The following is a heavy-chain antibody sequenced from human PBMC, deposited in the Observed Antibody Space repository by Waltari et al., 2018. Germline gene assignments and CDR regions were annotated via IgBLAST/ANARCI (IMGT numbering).Heavy chain of an antibody. Sequence: EVQLVESGGVLVETGGSVGLSSDASGFTFIPGGRRWVRQAPGKGLAWVGRIRTTTEGATTDYTAPLKGRFTISRDDSENTLYLQMNSLKIEDTAVYYCTTGAYCSGDCYSAQFDYWGQGTLVTVSS. CDR1: GFTFIPGG. CDR2: IRTTTEGATT. CDR3: TTGAYCSGDCYSAQFDY. V-gene: IGHV3-15*01. D-gene: IGHD2-21*01. J-gene: IGHJ4*02.